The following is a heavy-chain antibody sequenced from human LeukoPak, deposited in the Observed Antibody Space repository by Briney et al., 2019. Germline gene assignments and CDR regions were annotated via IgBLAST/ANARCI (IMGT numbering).Heavy chain of an antibody. CDR1: GGSISSYY. J-gene: IGHJ4*02. D-gene: IGHD2-2*01. CDR2: IYYSGST. CDR3: ASSPTASSTEIDY. V-gene: IGHV4-59*01. Sequence: PSETLSLTCTVSGGSISSYYWSWLRQPPGKGLEWIGYIYYSGSTNYNPSLKSRVTISVDTSKNQFSLKLSSVTAADTAVYYCASSPTASSTEIDYWGQGTLVTVSS.